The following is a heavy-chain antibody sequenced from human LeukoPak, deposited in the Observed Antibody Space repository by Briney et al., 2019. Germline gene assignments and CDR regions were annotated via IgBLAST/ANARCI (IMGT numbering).Heavy chain of an antibody. CDR1: GFTFSSYS. V-gene: IGHV3-21*01. CDR3: ARDGRTRIAAAGTGSYFDY. CDR2: ISSSSSYI. D-gene: IGHD6-13*01. Sequence: GGSLRLSCAASGFTFSSYSMNWVRQAPGKGLEWVSSISSSSSYIYYADSVKGRFTISRDNAKNSLYLQMNSLRAEDTAVYYCARDGRTRIAAAGTGSYFDYWGQGTLVTVSS. J-gene: IGHJ4*02.